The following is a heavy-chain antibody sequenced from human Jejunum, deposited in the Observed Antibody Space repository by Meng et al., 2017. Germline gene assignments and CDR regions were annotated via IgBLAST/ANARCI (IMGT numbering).Heavy chain of an antibody. V-gene: IGHV1-2*06. CDR3: AKDRTSSWSDYYYSGMDV. J-gene: IGHJ6*02. CDR2: INPNSGGT. Sequence: ASVKVSCKASGYTFTGNYLHWVRQAPGQGLEWMGRINPNSGGTKYEEKFKGRVTMIWDTSISKAYKELTSLRSDDTAVYYWAKDRTSSWSDYYYSGMDVWGPGTTVTVSS. D-gene: IGHD6-13*01. CDR1: GYTFTGNY.